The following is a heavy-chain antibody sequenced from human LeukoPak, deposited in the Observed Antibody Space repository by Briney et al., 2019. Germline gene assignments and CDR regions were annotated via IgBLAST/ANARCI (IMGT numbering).Heavy chain of an antibody. Sequence: ASVKVSCKASGGTFSSYAISWVRQAPGQGLEWMGRIIPILGIANYAQKFQGRVTITADKSTSTAYMELRSLRSDDTAVYYCARDRAPYNWNPGYYMDVWGKGTTVTVSS. CDR3: ARDRAPYNWNPGYYMDV. J-gene: IGHJ6*03. V-gene: IGHV1-69*04. CDR1: GGTFSSYA. D-gene: IGHD1-20*01. CDR2: IIPILGIA.